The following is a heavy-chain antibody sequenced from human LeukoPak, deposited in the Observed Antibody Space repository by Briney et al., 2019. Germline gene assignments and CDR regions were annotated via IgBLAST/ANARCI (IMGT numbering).Heavy chain of an antibody. CDR2: ISYDGSNK. Sequence: PGGSLRLSCAASGFTFSSYAMHWVRQAPGKGLEWVAVISYDGSNKYYADSVKGRFTISRDNSKNTLYLQMNSLRAEDTAVYYCAKGGDLYGGNPTPDYWGQGTLVTVSS. CDR3: AKGGDLYGGNPTPDY. CDR1: GFTFSSYA. D-gene: IGHD4-23*01. V-gene: IGHV3-30-3*01. J-gene: IGHJ4*02.